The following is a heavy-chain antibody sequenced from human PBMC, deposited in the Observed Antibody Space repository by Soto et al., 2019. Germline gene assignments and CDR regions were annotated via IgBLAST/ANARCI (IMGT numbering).Heavy chain of an antibody. V-gene: IGHV4-31*03. CDR2: IYYSGSI. CDR1: GGSISSGGYY. CDR3: ARDGGVVVITSGAFDI. J-gene: IGHJ3*02. Sequence: SETLSLTCTVSGGSISSGGYYWSWIRQHPGKGLEWIGYIYYSGSIYYNPSLKSRVTISVDTSKNQFSLKLSSVTAADTAVYYCARDGGVVVITSGAFDIWGQGTMVTVSS. D-gene: IGHD3-22*01.